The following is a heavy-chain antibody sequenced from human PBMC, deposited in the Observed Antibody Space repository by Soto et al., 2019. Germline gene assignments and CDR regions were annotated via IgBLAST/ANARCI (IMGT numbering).Heavy chain of an antibody. V-gene: IGHV1-69*01. CDR3: ARGWGSDSSDYYYAY. Sequence: QVQLVQSGAEVRKPGSSVKVSCKASGGTFSRHAISWVRQAPGQGLEWMGGIIPMFGTANHAQKFQGRVTIIADESTSTAYMELSSLRSEDTAIYYCARGWGSDSSDYYYAYWGQGTLVIVSS. CDR2: IIPMFGTA. CDR1: GGTFSRHA. J-gene: IGHJ4*02. D-gene: IGHD3-22*01.